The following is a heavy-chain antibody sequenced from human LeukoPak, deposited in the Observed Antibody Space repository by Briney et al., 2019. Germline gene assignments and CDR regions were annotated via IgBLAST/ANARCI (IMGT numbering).Heavy chain of an antibody. V-gene: IGHV1-8*03. J-gene: IGHJ5*02. CDR2: MNPNSGNT. D-gene: IGHD2-21*02. Sequence: GASVKVSCKASGYTFTSYDINWVRQATGQGLEWMGWMNPNSGNTGYAQKFQGRVTITGNTSINTAYMELSNLRSEDTAVYYCARQRGTIVVVTATSGFDPWGQGTLVTVSS. CDR3: ARQRGTIVVVTATSGFDP. CDR1: GYTFTSYD.